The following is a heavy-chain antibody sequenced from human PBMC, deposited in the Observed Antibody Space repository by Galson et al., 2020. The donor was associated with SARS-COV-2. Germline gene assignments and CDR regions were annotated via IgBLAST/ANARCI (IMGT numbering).Heavy chain of an antibody. D-gene: IGHD3-9*01. CDR3: ARGLILTGYLTV. CDR2: IQNGGST. V-gene: IGHV4-59*12. J-gene: IGHJ4*02. Sequence: ASETLSLTCTVSGGFISTYYWNWIRQPPGKGLEWIANIQNGGSTNHNPSLKTRVTISVDTSTKQFSLKLSSVTAADTAVYYCARGLILTGYLTVWGQGTLVTVSS. CDR1: GGFISTYY.